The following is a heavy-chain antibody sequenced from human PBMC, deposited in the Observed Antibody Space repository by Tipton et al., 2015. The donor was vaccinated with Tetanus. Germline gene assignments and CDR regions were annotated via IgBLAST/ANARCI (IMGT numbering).Heavy chain of an antibody. CDR3: ASVPLITMFGVVTPSYYLDS. Sequence: TLSLTCTVSGGSISSYYWSWIRQPPGQGLEWVGYIYYSGSTNYYPSLTSRVTISVDTTKNQFSLTLSSVTAAAAAVHYCASVPLITMFGVVTPSYYLDSWGQGPLFTVSS. D-gene: IGHD3-3*01. CDR2: IYYSGST. J-gene: IGHJ4*02. CDR1: GGSISSYY. V-gene: IGHV4-59*07.